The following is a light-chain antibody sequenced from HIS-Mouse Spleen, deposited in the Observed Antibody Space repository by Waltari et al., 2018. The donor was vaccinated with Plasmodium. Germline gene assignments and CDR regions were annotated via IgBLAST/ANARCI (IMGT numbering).Light chain of an antibody. CDR1: QSVSSSY. V-gene: IGKV3-20*01. CDR2: GAS. J-gene: IGKJ2*01. CDR3: QQYGSSPYT. Sequence: EIVLTQSPGTLSLSPGERATLSCRPSQSVSSSYLAWYKQKPGQAPMLLIYGASSRATGIPDRCSGSGAGTDFTLTISRLEPEDFAVYYWQQYGSSPYTVGQGTKLEIK.